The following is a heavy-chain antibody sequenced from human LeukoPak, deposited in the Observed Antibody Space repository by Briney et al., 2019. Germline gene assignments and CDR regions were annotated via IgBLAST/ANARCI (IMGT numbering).Heavy chain of an antibody. J-gene: IGHJ6*03. D-gene: IGHD3-10*01. CDR3: AKDRGRFGELLGIMDV. CDR1: GFTFSSYG. Sequence: PGGSLRLSCAASGFTFSSYGMHWVRQAPGKGLEWVAFIRYDGSNKYYADSVKGRFTISRDNSKNTLYLQMNSLRAEDTAVYYCAKDRGRFGELLGIMDVWGKGTTVTISS. V-gene: IGHV3-30*02. CDR2: IRYDGSNK.